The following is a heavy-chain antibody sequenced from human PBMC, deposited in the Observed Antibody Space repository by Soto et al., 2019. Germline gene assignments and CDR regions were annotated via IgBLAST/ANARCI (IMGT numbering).Heavy chain of an antibody. Sequence: GGSLRLSCAASGFTFSSYGMHWVRQAPGKGLEWVAVISYDGSNKYYADSVKGRFTISRDNSKNTLYLQMNSLRAEDTAVYYCAKDFVQYSSSWFPYFDYWGQGTLVTVSS. CDR1: GFTFSSYG. CDR3: AKDFVQYSSSWFPYFDY. J-gene: IGHJ4*02. V-gene: IGHV3-30*18. D-gene: IGHD6-13*01. CDR2: ISYDGSNK.